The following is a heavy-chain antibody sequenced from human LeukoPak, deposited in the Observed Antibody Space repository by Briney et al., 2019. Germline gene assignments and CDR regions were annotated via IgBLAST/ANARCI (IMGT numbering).Heavy chain of an antibody. CDR3: ARQNGFLEWLFPFDP. Sequence: GESLKISCKGSGYSFTSYWIGWVRQMPGKGLEWMGIIYPGDSDTRYSPSFQGQVTISADKSISTAYLQWSSLKASGTAMYYCARQNGFLEWLFPFDPWGQGTLVTVSS. CDR1: GYSFTSYW. V-gene: IGHV5-51*01. J-gene: IGHJ5*02. D-gene: IGHD3-3*01. CDR2: IYPGDSDT.